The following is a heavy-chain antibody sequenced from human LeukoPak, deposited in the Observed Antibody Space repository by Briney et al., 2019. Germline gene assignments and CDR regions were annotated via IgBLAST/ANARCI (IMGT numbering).Heavy chain of an antibody. CDR2: IYTRGMT. D-gene: IGHD3-16*01. CDR3: ARVTIPAGATGEKWFDP. J-gene: IGHJ5*02. V-gene: IGHV4-61*09. Sequence: SQTLSLTCAVSGGSINSGSYYWSWIRQPAGKGLEWIGQIYTRGMTNYNPSLKSRVTISLDTSKNQLSLSMSSVTAADTAVYYCARVTIPAGATGEKWFDPWGQGRLVTVSS. CDR1: GGSINSGSYY.